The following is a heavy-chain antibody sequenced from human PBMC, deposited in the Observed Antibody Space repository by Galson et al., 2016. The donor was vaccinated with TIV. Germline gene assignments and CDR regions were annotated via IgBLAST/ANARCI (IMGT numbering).Heavy chain of an antibody. D-gene: IGHD2-8*01. CDR1: GFTVSSNY. CDR2: ISAGDIT. CDR3: ARDSYCPHDVCYDPPV. J-gene: IGHJ4*02. V-gene: IGHV3-66*01. Sequence: SLRLSCAASGFTVSSNYMSWVRQAPGKGLEWVSVISAGDITYYTDSVKGRFTIPRDNSKNTLYLQMNSLRAEDTAVYYCARDSYCPHDVCYDPPVWGQGTLVTVSS.